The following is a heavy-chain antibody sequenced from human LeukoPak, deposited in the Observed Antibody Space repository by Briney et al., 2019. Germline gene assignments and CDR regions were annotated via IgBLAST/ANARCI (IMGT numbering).Heavy chain of an antibody. CDR1: GGSFSGYY. Sequence: SETLSLTCAVYGGSFSGYYWSWIRQPAGKGLEWIGRIYTSGSTNYNPSLKSRVTMSVDTSKNQFSLKLSAVTAADTAVYYCAGQGSSGWYDYWGQGTLVTVSS. V-gene: IGHV4-59*10. J-gene: IGHJ4*02. CDR3: AGQGSSGWYDY. CDR2: IYTSGST. D-gene: IGHD6-19*01.